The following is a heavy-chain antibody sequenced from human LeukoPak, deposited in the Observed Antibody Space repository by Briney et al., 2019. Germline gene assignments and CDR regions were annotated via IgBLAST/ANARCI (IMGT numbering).Heavy chain of an antibody. CDR2: IYYSGST. CDR1: GGSISSYY. V-gene: IGHV4-59*01. J-gene: IGHJ6*03. D-gene: IGHD3-16*01. CDR3: ARAHMITSYYYYYYMDV. Sequence: SETLSLTCTVSGGSISSYYWSWIRQPPGKGLEWIGYIYYSGSTNYNPSLKSRVTISVDTSKNQFSLKLSSVTAADTAVYYCARAHMITSYYYYYYMDVWGKGTRSPSP.